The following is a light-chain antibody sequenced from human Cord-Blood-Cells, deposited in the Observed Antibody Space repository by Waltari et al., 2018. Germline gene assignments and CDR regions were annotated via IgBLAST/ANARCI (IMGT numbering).Light chain of an antibody. CDR3: QQYDNLPYT. V-gene: IGKV1-33*01. CDR1: QDISNY. Sequence: DIQMTQSPSSLSASVGDRVTITCQARQDISNYLNWYQQKPGKAPKLLIYDESNLETGVPSRFSGSGSGTDFTFTIRSLQPEDIATYYCQQYDNLPYTFGQGTKLEIK. CDR2: DES. J-gene: IGKJ2*01.